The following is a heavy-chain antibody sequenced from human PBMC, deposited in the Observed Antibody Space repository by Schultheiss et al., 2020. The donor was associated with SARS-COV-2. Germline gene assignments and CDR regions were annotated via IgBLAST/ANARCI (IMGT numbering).Heavy chain of an antibody. V-gene: IGHV2-5*01. CDR3: AHWPYYYGMDV. J-gene: IGHJ6*02. CDR2: IYWNDDK. Sequence: TLSLTCTVSGGSISSYYWSWIRQPPGKALEWLALIYWNDDKRYSPSLKSRLTITNDTSKNQVVLTMTNMDPVDTATYYCAHWPYYYGMDVWGQGTTVTVSS. CDR1: GGSISSYYW.